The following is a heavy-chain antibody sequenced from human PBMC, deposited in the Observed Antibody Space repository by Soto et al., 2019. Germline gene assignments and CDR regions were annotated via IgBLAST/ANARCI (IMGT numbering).Heavy chain of an antibody. D-gene: IGHD4-17*01. CDR3: ARSGTDYGDYEPYYYYGMDV. CDR2: INHSGST. CDR1: GGSFSGYY. J-gene: IGHJ6*02. Sequence: SETLSLTCAVYGGSFSGYYWSWIRQPPGKGLEWIGEINHSGSTNYNPSLKSRVTISVDTSKNQFSLKLSSVTAADTAVYYCARSGTDYGDYEPYYYYGMDVWGQGTTVTVSS. V-gene: IGHV4-34*01.